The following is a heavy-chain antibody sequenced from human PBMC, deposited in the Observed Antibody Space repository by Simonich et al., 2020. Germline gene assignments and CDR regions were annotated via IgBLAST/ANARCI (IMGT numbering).Heavy chain of an antibody. J-gene: IGHJ4*02. D-gene: IGHD1-20*01. V-gene: IGHV4-38-2*01. CDR2: NYHSGST. CDR1: GYSISSGYY. CDR3: ARVDNWNYFDY. Sequence: QVQPQESGPGLVKPSETLSLTCAVSGYSISSGYYWGWIRQPPGKGLEWIGSNYHSGSTYSNPSLKSRVTISGDTSKNQFSLKLSSVTAADTAVYYCARVDNWNYFDYWGQGTLVTVSS.